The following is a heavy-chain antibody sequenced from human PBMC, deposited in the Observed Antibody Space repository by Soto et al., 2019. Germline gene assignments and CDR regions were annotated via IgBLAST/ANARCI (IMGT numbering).Heavy chain of an antibody. Sequence: PSEILSLTCTLFGVSGSSDAIYWSWIRQPPGKGLEWTGYIYYSGSTNYNPSLKSRVTISVDTSKNQFSLKLSSVTAADTAVYYCARGRWYSSSWYLDYWGQGTLVTVSS. V-gene: IGHV4-61*08. J-gene: IGHJ4*02. CDR1: GVSGSSDAIY. CDR2: IYYSGST. D-gene: IGHD6-13*01. CDR3: ARGRWYSSSWYLDY.